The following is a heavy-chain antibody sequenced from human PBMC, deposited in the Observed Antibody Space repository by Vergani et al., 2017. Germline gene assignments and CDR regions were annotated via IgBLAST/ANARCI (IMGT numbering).Heavy chain of an antibody. V-gene: IGHV1-18*01. Sequence: QVQLVQSGAEVKKPGSSVKVSCKASGGTFSSYAISWVRQAPGQGLEWMGWISAYNGNTNYAQKLQGRVTMTTDTSTSTAYMELRSLRSDDTAVYYCARDRLLNCSSTSCYSDAFDIWGQGTMVTVSS. J-gene: IGHJ3*02. CDR3: ARDRLLNCSSTSCYSDAFDI. CDR1: GGTFSSYA. D-gene: IGHD2-2*01. CDR2: ISAYNGNT.